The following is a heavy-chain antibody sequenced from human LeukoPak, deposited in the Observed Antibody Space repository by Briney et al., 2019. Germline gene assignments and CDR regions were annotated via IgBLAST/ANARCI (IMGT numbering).Heavy chain of an antibody. CDR3: ARLLGSYFDS. D-gene: IGHD7-27*01. CDR1: GFTFSSYA. CDR2: ISYDGSNK. Sequence: PGGSLRLSCAASGFTFSSYAMHWVRQAPGKGLEWVAVISYDGSNKYYADSVKGRFTISRDNSKNTLYLQMNSLRAEDTAVYYCARLLGSYFDSWGQGTLVTVSS. J-gene: IGHJ4*02. V-gene: IGHV3-30-3*01.